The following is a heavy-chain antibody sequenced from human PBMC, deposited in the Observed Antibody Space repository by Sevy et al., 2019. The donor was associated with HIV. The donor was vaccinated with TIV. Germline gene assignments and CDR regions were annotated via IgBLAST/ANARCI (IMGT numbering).Heavy chain of an antibody. CDR1: RYSFTNYW. CDR2: IFPGDSDS. J-gene: IGHJ4*02. V-gene: IGHV5-51*01. CDR3: AGGYCSSTSCYMGLDY. D-gene: IGHD2-2*02. Sequence: GESLKISCKVSRYSFTNYWIAWVRQMPGNGLEWMGIIFPGDSDSSYSPSFQGQVTISADKSSRTVFLQWTSLKASDTAIYYCAGGYCSSTSCYMGLDYWGQGTLVTVSS.